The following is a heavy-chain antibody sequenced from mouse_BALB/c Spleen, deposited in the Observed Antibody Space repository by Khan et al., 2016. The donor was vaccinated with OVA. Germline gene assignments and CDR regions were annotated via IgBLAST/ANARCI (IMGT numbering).Heavy chain of an antibody. Sequence: QIQLVQSGPDLKKPGETVKISCKASGYTFTDYVMNWVKQAPGKGLKWMGWINTYTGETTYADDFKGRFAFSLETSASTAYSQINRLKNAATAQYFCARFHGGYWGQGTTLTVSS. J-gene: IGHJ2*01. CDR1: GYTFTDYV. CDR2: INTYTGET. V-gene: IGHV9-3-1*01. CDR3: ARFHGGY.